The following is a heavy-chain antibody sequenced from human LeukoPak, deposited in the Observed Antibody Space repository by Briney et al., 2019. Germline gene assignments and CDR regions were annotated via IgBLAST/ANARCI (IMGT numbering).Heavy chain of an antibody. CDR3: TRGYDVLTGLSYFDY. D-gene: IGHD3-9*01. J-gene: IGHJ4*02. CDR1: GFTFGDYA. V-gene: IGHV3-49*03. CDR2: IRSKPYGGTR. Sequence: GGSLRLSCTASGFTFGDYAMSWFRRAPGKGLEWVGFIRSKPYGGTREYAASVKGSFTISRDDSKTIAYLKMNSLKTEDTAVYYCTRGYDVLTGLSYFDYWGQGALVTVSS.